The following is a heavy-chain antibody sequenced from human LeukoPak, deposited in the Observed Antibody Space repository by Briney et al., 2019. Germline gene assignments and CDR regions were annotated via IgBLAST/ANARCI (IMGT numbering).Heavy chain of an antibody. D-gene: IGHD6-19*01. CDR2: IKSYTDGGTT. V-gene: IGHV3-15*01. CDR1: GFTFSSYA. CDR3: NTWYNSGWHSGRADY. J-gene: IGHJ4*02. Sequence: YPGGYLRLSCAASGFTFSSYAMSWVRQAPGKGLEWVGRIKSYTDGGTTDYAAPVKDRFTISRADSENTLYLQMNSLKTGDTAVYYCNTWYNSGWHSGRADYWGQGTLVTVSS.